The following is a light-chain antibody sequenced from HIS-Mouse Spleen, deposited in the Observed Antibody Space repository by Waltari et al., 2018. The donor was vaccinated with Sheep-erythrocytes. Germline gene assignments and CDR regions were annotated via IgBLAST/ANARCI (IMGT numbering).Light chain of an antibody. CDR3: QSADSSGTYVV. CDR2: KDS. J-gene: IGLJ2*01. V-gene: IGLV3-25*03. CDR1: ALPKQY. Sequence: SSELTQPSSVSVSPGQTARITCPGDALPKQYAYWYQQKPGQAPVLVIYKDSERPSGIPERFSGSSSGTTVTLTISGVQAEDEADYYCQSADSSGTYVVFGGGTKLTVL.